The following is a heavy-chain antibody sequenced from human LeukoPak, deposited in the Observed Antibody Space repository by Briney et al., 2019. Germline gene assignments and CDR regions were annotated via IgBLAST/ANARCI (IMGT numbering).Heavy chain of an antibody. CDR1: GGTFSSYP. V-gene: IGHV1-69*05. CDR2: IIPISGTA. CDR3: AREGCSGGSCYFDY. D-gene: IGHD2-15*01. J-gene: IGHJ4*02. Sequence: GSSVKVSCKASGGTFSSYPISWVRQAPGQGLEWMGRIIPISGTANYAQKFQGRVTITTDESTSTAYMELSSLRSEDTAVYYCAREGCSGGSCYFDYWGQGTLVTVSS.